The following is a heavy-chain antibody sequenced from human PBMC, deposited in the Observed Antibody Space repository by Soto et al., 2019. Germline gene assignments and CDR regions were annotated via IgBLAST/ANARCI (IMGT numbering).Heavy chain of an antibody. CDR3: ARGLSGTVQP. V-gene: IGHV4-59*01. CDR1: GGSINSYY. D-gene: IGHD2-8*02. CDR2: IYYTGST. Sequence: QVQLQESGPGLVKSSETLSLTCTVSGGSINSYYWRWIRQPPGKGLEWIGYIYYTGSTDYNPSLTSRVTISVDTSKNQFSLKLSSVAAADTAVYYCARGLSGTVQPWGQGTLVTVSS. J-gene: IGHJ5*02.